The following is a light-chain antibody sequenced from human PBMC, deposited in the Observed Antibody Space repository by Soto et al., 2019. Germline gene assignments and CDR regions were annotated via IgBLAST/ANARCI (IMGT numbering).Light chain of an antibody. Sequence: QSVLTQPPSASGSPGQSVTISCTGTSSDVGGYNYVSWYQQHPGKAPKLMIYEVTKRPSGVPDRFSGFKSDNTASLTVSGLQAEDEADYYCSSYAGSNNLIVFGTGTKVTVL. CDR3: SSYAGSNNLIV. J-gene: IGLJ1*01. V-gene: IGLV2-8*01. CDR2: EVT. CDR1: SSDVGGYNY.